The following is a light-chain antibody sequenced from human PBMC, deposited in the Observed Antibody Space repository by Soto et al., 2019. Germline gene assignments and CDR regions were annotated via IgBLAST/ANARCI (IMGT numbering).Light chain of an antibody. CDR2: RNN. CDR3: AAWDDSLSGVV. V-gene: IGLV1-47*01. CDR1: SSNIGSNY. J-gene: IGLJ2*01. Sequence: QSVLTQPPSASGTPGQRVTLSCSGSSSNIGSNYVYWYQQLPGTAPKLLIYRNNQRPSGVPDRFSGSKSGTSASLAISGLRSEDEADYYCAAWDDSLSGVVVGGGTKLTVL.